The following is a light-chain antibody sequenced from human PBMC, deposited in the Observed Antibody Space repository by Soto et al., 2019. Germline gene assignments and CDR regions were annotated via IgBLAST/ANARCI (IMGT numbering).Light chain of an antibody. V-gene: IGLV1-47*01. CDR3: ATWDDSLGRV. Sequence: QSVVTQSPSVSGTPGQRVTIFCSGSSSNIGTYFVYWYQHLPGTAPKLLIYRNNQRPSGVPDRFSGSKSGTSASLAISGLRSEDEADYYCATWDDSLGRVFGGGTKVTVL. CDR1: SSNIGTYF. CDR2: RNN. J-gene: IGLJ3*02.